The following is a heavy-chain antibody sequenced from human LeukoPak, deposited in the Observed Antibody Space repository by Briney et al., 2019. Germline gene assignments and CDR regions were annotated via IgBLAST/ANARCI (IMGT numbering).Heavy chain of an antibody. CDR2: INHSGST. D-gene: IGHD6-6*01. CDR1: GGSFSGYY. Sequence: SETLSLTCAVYGGSFSGYYWSWIRQPPGKGLEWIGEINHSGSTNYNPSLKSRVTISLDTSKNQFSLKLSSVTAADTAVYYCARRSFEYSSTGDFDYWGQGTLVTVSS. J-gene: IGHJ4*02. CDR3: ARRSFEYSSTGDFDY. V-gene: IGHV4-34*01.